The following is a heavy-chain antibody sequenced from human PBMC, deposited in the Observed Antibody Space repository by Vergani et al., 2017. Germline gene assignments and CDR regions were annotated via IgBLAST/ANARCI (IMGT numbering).Heavy chain of an antibody. D-gene: IGHD5-18*01. CDR1: GFTFSSYS. CDR2: ISSSSSYI. CDR3: ARDHPRGYSYGIGY. Sequence: EVQLVESGGGLVKPGGSLRLSCAASGFTFSSYSMNWVRQAPGKGLEWVSSISSSSSYIYYAESVKGRFTISRDNAKNSLYLQMNSLRAEDTAVYYCARDHPRGYSYGIGYWGQGTLVTVSS. V-gene: IGHV3-21*01. J-gene: IGHJ4*02.